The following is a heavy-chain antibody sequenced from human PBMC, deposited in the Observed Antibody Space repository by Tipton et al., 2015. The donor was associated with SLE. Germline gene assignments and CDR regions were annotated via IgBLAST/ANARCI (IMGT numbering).Heavy chain of an antibody. CDR3: ARVRSAAAAFDY. Sequence: SLRLSCAASGFTVSSNYMHWVRQAPGKGLEWVAVISYDGSNKYYADSVKGRFTISRDNSKNTLYLQMNSLRAEDTAVYYCARVRSAAAAFDYWGQGTLVTVSS. D-gene: IGHD6-13*01. J-gene: IGHJ4*02. CDR2: ISYDGSNK. V-gene: IGHV3-30*03. CDR1: GFTVSSNY.